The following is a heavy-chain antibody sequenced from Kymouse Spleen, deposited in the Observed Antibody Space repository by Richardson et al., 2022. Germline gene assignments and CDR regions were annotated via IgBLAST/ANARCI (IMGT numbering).Heavy chain of an antibody. CDR3: TTAEWELYYYYYGMDV. V-gene: IGHV3-15*01. Sequence: EVQLVESGGGLVKPGGSLRLSCAASGFTFSNAWMSWVRQAPGKGLEWVGRIKSKTDGGTTDYAAPVKGRFTISRDDSKNTLYLQMNSLKTEDTAVYYCTTAEWELYYYYYGMDVWGQGTTVTVSS. CDR2: IKSKTDGGTT. CDR1: GFTFSNAW. J-gene: IGHJ6*02. D-gene: IGHD1-26*01.